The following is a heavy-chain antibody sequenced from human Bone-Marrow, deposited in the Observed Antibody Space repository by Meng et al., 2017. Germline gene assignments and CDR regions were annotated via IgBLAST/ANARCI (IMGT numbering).Heavy chain of an antibody. D-gene: IGHD6-19*01. J-gene: IGHJ4*02. Sequence: QLYSGQVRAEVKQAVAPPIISCDESVCTVVCYCIHWVRQAPRQGLEWMGVVNTRRDTSIHALMFQGSITMTRDTSTSTVYMGLSSLGSEDTAVYYCARGIAVDEFDYWGQGTLVTVSS. V-gene: IGHV1-46*01. CDR3: ARGIAVDEFDY. CDR2: VNTRRDTS. CDR1: VCTVVCYC.